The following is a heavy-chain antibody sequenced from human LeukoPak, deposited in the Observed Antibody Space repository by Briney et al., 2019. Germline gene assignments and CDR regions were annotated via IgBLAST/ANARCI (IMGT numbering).Heavy chain of an antibody. CDR1: GFTFRNYA. CDR2: ISGSGDSK. Sequence: GGSLRLSCAASGFTFRNYAMNWVRQAPGKGLEWVSIISGSGDSKYSADSMEGRFTISRDNSKNTLYLQMNSLRAEDTAVYYCAKSVAWFGQDDPYYYYYGMDVWGQGTTVTVSS. V-gene: IGHV3-23*01. J-gene: IGHJ6*02. CDR3: AKSVAWFGQDDPYYYYYGMDV. D-gene: IGHD3-10*01.